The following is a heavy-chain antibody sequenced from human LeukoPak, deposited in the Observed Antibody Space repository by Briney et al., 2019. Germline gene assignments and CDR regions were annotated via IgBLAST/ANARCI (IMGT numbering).Heavy chain of an antibody. Sequence: PGGSLRLSCAASGFTFSSYAMSWVRQAPGKGLEWVSAISGSGGNTYYADSVKGRFTISRDNSKNTLYLQVNSLRAEDTAVYYCAKFQWELLTFDYWGQGTLVTVSS. CDR2: ISGSGGNT. J-gene: IGHJ4*02. CDR3: AKFQWELLTFDY. D-gene: IGHD1-26*01. CDR1: GFTFSSYA. V-gene: IGHV3-23*01.